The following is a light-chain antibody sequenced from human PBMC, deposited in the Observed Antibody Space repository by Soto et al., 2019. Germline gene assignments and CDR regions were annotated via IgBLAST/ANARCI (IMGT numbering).Light chain of an antibody. V-gene: IGKV3-20*01. J-gene: IGKJ2*01. CDR2: AAS. CDR1: QYMTRTY. Sequence: EIVLTQSPGTLSLSPGERATLSCRASQYMTRTYIAWYQQKPGQAPRLLIYAASNRATGIPDKFSGSGSGTDYSLTITRLEPEDSAFYYCHQYDKAPQTFAQGTKVEIK. CDR3: HQYDKAPQT.